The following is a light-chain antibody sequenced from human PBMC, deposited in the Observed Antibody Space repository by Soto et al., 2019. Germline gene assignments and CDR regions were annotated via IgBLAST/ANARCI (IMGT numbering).Light chain of an antibody. CDR2: KAS. CDR3: QQYNSYPLT. V-gene: IGKV1-5*03. Sequence: DIQMTQSPSTLSASVGDRVTITCRASQSIRSWLAWYQQKPGKAPNLLIYKASSLESGVPSRFSGGGSETEFTLTISSLQPDDFAPYYCQQYNSYPLTFGGGTKVEIK. J-gene: IGKJ4*01. CDR1: QSIRSW.